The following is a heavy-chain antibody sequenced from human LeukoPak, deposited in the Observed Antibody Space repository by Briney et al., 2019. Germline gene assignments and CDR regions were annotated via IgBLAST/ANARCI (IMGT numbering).Heavy chain of an antibody. V-gene: IGHV3-23*01. CDR1: GFTFSSYG. Sequence: GGSLRLSCVASGFTFSSYGMSWVRQAPGKGPEWVSGISDSGGSTYYADSVKGRFTISRDNSKNTLYLQMSSLRAEDTAVYYCAKDQEDCSSTSCYFYYWGQGTLVTVSS. CDR2: ISDSGGST. J-gene: IGHJ4*02. D-gene: IGHD2-2*01. CDR3: AKDQEDCSSTSCYFYY.